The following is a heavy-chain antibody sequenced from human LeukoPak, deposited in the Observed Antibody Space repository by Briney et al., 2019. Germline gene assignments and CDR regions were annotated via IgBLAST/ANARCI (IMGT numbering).Heavy chain of an antibody. D-gene: IGHD2-2*01. Sequence: GASVKVSCKASGGTFSSYAISWVRQAHGQGLEWMGGIIPIFGTANYAQKFQGRVTITTDESTSTAYMELSSLRSEDTAVYYCARQSIVVVPAADTYYYYYYMDVWGKGTTVTVSS. V-gene: IGHV1-69*05. CDR1: GGTFSSYA. J-gene: IGHJ6*03. CDR3: ARQSIVVVPAADTYYYYYYMDV. CDR2: IIPIFGTA.